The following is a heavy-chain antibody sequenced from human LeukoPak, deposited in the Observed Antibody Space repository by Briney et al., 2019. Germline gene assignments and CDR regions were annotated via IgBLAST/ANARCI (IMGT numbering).Heavy chain of an antibody. CDR2: IYYSGST. Sequence: ASETLSLTCTVSGGSISSYYWSWIRQPPGKGLEWIGYIYYSGSTNYNPSLKSRVTISVDTSKNQFSLKLYSVTAADTAVYYCAKTEDIVLVVAARDAFDIWGQGTMVTVSS. CDR3: AKTEDIVLVVAARDAFDI. CDR1: GGSISSYY. D-gene: IGHD2-15*01. V-gene: IGHV4-59*08. J-gene: IGHJ3*02.